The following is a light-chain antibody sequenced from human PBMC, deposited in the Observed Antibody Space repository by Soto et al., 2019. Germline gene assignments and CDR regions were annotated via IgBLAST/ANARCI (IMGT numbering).Light chain of an antibody. CDR3: MQALQTPPT. CDR2: LGS. J-gene: IGKJ5*01. Sequence: DIVMTQSPLSLPVTPGEPASISCRSSQSLLHSNGYNCLDWFLQKPGQSPQLLIYLGSNRASGVHDRFSGSGSGTDFTLKISRVEAEDVGVYYCMQALQTPPTFGQGTRLEIK. V-gene: IGKV2-28*01. CDR1: QSLLHSNGYNC.